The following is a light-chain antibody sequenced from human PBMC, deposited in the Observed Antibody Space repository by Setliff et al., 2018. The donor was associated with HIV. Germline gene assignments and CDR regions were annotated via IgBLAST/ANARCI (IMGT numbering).Light chain of an antibody. CDR1: SSDVGAYKY. V-gene: IGLV2-14*01. Sequence: ALAQPASVSGSPGQSITISCTGTSSDVGAYKYVSWYQQHPGKAPKLMIYEVSNRPSGVSNRFSGSKSGNTASLTISGLQAEDEADYYCGSYTSNRNPYVFGTGTKVTVL. CDR2: EVS. CDR3: GSYTSNRNPYV. J-gene: IGLJ1*01.